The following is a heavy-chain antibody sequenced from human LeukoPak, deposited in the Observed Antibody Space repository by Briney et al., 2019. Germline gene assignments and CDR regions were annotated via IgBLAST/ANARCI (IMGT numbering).Heavy chain of an antibody. J-gene: IGHJ4*02. V-gene: IGHV4-59*01. CDR1: GDSISSYY. CDR2: IYYSGST. D-gene: IGHD4-23*01. Sequence: PSETLSLTCTVSGDSISSYYWSWIRQPPGKGLEWIGYIYYSGSTNYNPSLKSRVTMSVDTSKNQFSLKLSSVTAADTAVYYCAGGYGDNSFDYWGQGTLVTVYS. CDR3: AGGYGDNSFDY.